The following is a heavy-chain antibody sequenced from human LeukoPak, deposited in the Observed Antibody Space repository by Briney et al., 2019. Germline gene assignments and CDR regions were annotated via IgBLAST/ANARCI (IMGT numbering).Heavy chain of an antibody. CDR3: ARTSVALWFGP. CDR1: GFTFSDYY. Sequence: GGSLRLSCAASGFTFSDYYMSWIRQAPGKGLEWVSYISSSGGTIYYADSVKGRFTISRDNAKNSLYLQMDSLRAGDTAVYYCARTSVALWFGPWGQGTLATVSS. CDR2: ISSSGGTI. V-gene: IGHV3-11*01. J-gene: IGHJ5*02. D-gene: IGHD6-19*01.